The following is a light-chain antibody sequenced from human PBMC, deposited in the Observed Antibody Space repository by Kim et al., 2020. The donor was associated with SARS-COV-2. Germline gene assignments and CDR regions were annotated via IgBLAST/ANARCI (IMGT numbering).Light chain of an antibody. J-gene: IGLJ2*01. Sequence: GQRVSISCSGSRSNIADNYVYWYQHLPGTAPKLLIYRDSQRPSGVPDRFSGSKSGSSASLAISGLRSADEADYYCAAWDDRLSGVVFGGGTKLTVL. CDR3: AAWDDRLSGVV. V-gene: IGLV1-47*01. CDR2: RDS. CDR1: RSNIADNY.